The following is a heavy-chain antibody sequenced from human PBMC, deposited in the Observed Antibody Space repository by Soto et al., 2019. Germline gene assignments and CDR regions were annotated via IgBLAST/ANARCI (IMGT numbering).Heavy chain of an antibody. D-gene: IGHD4-17*01. J-gene: IGHJ4*02. CDR1: RFTFSSYG. Sequence: QVQLVESGGGVVQPGRSLRLSCAASRFTFSSYGMHWVRQAPGKGLEWVAVISYDGSNKYYADSVKGRFTISRDNSKNTLYLQMNSLRAEDTAVYYCAKLTYGDYTIDYWGQGTLVTVSS. CDR2: ISYDGSNK. CDR3: AKLTYGDYTIDY. V-gene: IGHV3-30*18.